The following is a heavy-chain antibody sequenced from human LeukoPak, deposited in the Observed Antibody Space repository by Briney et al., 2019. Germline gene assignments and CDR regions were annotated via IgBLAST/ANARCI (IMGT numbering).Heavy chain of an antibody. CDR2: TRYDGTIK. V-gene: IGHV3-30*02. J-gene: IGHJ4*02. CDR3: AKDDYYDTSGYRD. CDR1: GFIFSSYG. Sequence: GGSLRLSCAASGFIFSSYGMDWVRQAPGKGLEWVAFTRYDGTIKHYADSVKGRFTVSRDNSKNTLYLQMNSLRAEDTAVYYCAKDDYYDTSGYRDWGQGTLVTVSS. D-gene: IGHD3-22*01.